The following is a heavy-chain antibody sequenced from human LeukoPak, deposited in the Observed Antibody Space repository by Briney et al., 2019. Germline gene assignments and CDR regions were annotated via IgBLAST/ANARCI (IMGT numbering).Heavy chain of an antibody. V-gene: IGHV1-2*02. D-gene: IGHD2-2*01. CDR3: AQSYPYYYYYMDV. CDR1: GYTFTGYY. J-gene: IGHJ6*03. Sequence: GASVKVSCKASGYTFTGYYMHWVRQAPGQGLEWMGWINPNSGGTNYAQKFQGRVTMTRDTSISTAYMELSRLRSDDTAVYYCAQSYPYYYYYMDVWGKGTTVTVSS. CDR2: INPNSGGT.